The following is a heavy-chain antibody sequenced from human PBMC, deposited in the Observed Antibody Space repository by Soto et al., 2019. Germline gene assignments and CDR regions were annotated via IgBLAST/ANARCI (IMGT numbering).Heavy chain of an antibody. CDR3: ARGFSSWYPSDAFDI. D-gene: IGHD6-13*01. V-gene: IGHV4-34*01. Sequence: PSETLSLTCAVYGGSFSGYYWSWIRQPPGKGLEWIGEINHSGSTNYNPSLKSRVTISVDTSKNQFSLKLSSVTAADTAVYYCARGFSSWYPSDAFDIWGQGTMVTVSS. CDR2: INHSGST. J-gene: IGHJ3*02. CDR1: GGSFSGYY.